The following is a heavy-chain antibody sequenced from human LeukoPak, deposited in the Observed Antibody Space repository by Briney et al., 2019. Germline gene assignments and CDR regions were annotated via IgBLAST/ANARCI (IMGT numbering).Heavy chain of an antibody. CDR2: ISSDGSST. V-gene: IGHV3-74*01. Sequence: PGGSLRLSCAGSGFTFSNYWMHWVRQAPGKGLVWVSRISSDGSSTTYADSVKGRFTISRDNAENTLYLQMHSLRAEDTAVYYCARSAPAGFSYYYYYMDVWGKGTTVTISS. J-gene: IGHJ6*03. CDR3: ARSAPAGFSYYYYYMDV. CDR1: GFTFSNYW. D-gene: IGHD6-13*01.